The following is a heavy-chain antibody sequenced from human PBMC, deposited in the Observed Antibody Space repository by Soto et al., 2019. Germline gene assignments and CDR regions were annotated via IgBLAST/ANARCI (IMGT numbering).Heavy chain of an antibody. CDR1: GYTFTSYG. CDR2: ISAYNGNT. D-gene: IGHD3-9*01. J-gene: IGHJ4*02. Sequence: VKVSCKASGYTFTSYGISWVRQAPGQGLEWMGWISAYNGNTNYAQKLQGRVTMTTDTSTSTAYMELRSLRSDDTAVYYCARVRDYDILTGYYACLDYWGQGTLVTVSS. V-gene: IGHV1-18*01. CDR3: ARVRDYDILTGYYACLDY.